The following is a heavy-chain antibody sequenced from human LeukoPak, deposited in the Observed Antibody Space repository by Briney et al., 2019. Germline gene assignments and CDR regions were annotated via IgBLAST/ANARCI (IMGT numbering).Heavy chain of an antibody. Sequence: GESLKISCKGSGYSFTSYCIGWVRQMPGKGLEWMGIIYPGDSDTRYSPSFQCQITISADKFISTDYLQWSSLKASDTAMYSCERQRGLTRDMDDWGKGTTVTVSS. CDR2: IYPGDSDT. D-gene: IGHD2-15*01. V-gene: IGHV5-51*01. J-gene: IGHJ6*03. CDR1: GYSFTSYC. CDR3: ERQRGLTRDMDD.